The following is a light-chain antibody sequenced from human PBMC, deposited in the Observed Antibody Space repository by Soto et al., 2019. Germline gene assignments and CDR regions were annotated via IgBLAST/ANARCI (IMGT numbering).Light chain of an antibody. Sequence: QSVLTQPRSVSGSPGQPVTISCTGTSSDVGGYNYVSWYQQHPGKAPKVMIYDVSKRPSGVPDRFSGSKSGNTASLTISGLQAEDEADYYCCSYAGSYTLVFGGGTKVTVL. CDR2: DVS. V-gene: IGLV2-11*01. CDR1: SSDVGGYNY. J-gene: IGLJ2*01. CDR3: CSYAGSYTLV.